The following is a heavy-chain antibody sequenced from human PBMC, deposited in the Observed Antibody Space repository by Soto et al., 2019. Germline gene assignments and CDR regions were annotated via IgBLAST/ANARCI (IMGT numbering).Heavy chain of an antibody. CDR1: EFTFSNYG. CDR3: AKEFGRSGSYWAQGNYYYGLDV. CDR2: TSYDGSNK. D-gene: IGHD1-26*01. Sequence: PGGSLRLSCAASEFTFSNYGMHWVRQAPGKGLEGVAVTSYDGSNKYYADSVKGRFTISRDASKSTLYLQMNSLRAEDTAVYYCAKEFGRSGSYWAQGNYYYGLDVWGQGTTVTVSS. J-gene: IGHJ6*02. V-gene: IGHV3-30*18.